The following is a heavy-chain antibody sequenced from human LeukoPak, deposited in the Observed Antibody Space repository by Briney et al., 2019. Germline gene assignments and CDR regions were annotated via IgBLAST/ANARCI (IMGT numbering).Heavy chain of an antibody. CDR2: ISYDGSNK. CDR3: AREGFCSGGTYYSGNAFDI. D-gene: IGHD2-15*01. J-gene: IGHJ3*02. Sequence: PGGSLRLSCAASGFTFSSYGLHWVRQAPGKGLEWVAVISYDGSNKYYADSMKGRFTISRDNAKNSLYLQMNSLRAEDTAVYYCAREGFCSGGTYYSGNAFDIWGQGTMVTVSS. V-gene: IGHV3-30*03. CDR1: GFTFSSYG.